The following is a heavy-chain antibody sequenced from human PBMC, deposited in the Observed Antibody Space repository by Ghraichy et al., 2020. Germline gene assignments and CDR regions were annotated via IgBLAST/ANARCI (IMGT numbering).Heavy chain of an antibody. J-gene: IGHJ4*02. CDR1: GFTFSNAW. Sequence: GGSLRLSCAASGFTFSNAWMSWVRQAPGKGLEWVGRIKSKTDGGTTDYAAPVKGRFTISRDDSKNTLYLQMNSLKTEDTAVYYCTTEIVVVTGTYGYWGQGTLVTVSS. V-gene: IGHV3-15*01. D-gene: IGHD2-2*01. CDR2: IKSKTDGGTT. CDR3: TTEIVVVTGTYGY.